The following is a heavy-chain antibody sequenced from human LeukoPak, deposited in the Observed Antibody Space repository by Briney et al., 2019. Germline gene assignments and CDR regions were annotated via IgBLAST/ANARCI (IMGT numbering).Heavy chain of an antibody. J-gene: IGHJ4*02. Sequence: LSLTCTVSGGSISSGDYYMSWIRQAPGKGLEWVSYISSSGSTIYYADSVKGRFTISRDNAKNSLYLQMNSLRAEDTAVYYCARPITYYYDSSGLFDYWGQGTLVTVSS. D-gene: IGHD3-22*01. CDR1: GGSISSGDYY. CDR2: ISSSGSTI. V-gene: IGHV3-11*01. CDR3: ARPITYYYDSSGLFDY.